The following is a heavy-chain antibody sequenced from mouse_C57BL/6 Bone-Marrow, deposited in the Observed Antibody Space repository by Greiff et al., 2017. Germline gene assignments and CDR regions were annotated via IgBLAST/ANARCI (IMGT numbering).Heavy chain of an antibody. CDR3: ARGPYYGSSYGWFAY. CDR2: IDPSDSYT. V-gene: IGHV1-69*01. D-gene: IGHD1-1*01. J-gene: IGHJ3*01. CDR1: GYTFTSYW. Sequence: QVQLQQPGAELVMPGASVKLSCKASGYTFTSYWMNWVKQRPGQGLEWIGEIDPSDSYTNYNQKFKGKSTLTVDKSSSTAYMQLSSLASDDAAVYDCARGPYYGSSYGWFAYWGQGTLVTVSA.